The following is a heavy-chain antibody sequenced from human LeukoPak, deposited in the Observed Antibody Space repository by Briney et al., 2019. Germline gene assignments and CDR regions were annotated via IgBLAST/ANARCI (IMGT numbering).Heavy chain of an antibody. CDR1: GYTFTSYD. CDR3: ARGNIVVVPAAIGIGRIDAFDI. V-gene: IGHV1-8*03. D-gene: IGHD2-2*01. J-gene: IGHJ3*02. Sequence: GASVKVSCKASGYTFTSYDINWVRQATGQGLERMGWMNPNSGNTGYAQKFQGRVTITRNTSISTAYVELSSLRSEDTAVYYCARGNIVVVPAAIGIGRIDAFDIWGQGTMVTVSS. CDR2: MNPNSGNT.